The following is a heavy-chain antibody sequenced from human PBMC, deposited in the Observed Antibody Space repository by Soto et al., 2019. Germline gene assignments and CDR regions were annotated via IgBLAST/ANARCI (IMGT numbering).Heavy chain of an antibody. CDR1: GFTFSSYA. CDR2: ISYDGRNK. J-gene: IGHJ4*02. CDR3: AREIERLLGY. Sequence: QVQLVESGGGVVQPGRSLRLSCAASGFTFSSYAMYWVRQAPGKGLEWVAVISYDGRNKYYADSVKGRFTISRDNSKNTLYLQMNSLRADDTAVYYCAREIERLLGYWGQGTLVTVSS. V-gene: IGHV3-30*04. D-gene: IGHD3-3*01.